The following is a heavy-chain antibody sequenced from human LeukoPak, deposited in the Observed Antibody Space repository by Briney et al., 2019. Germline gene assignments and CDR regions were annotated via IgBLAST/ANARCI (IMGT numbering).Heavy chain of an antibody. J-gene: IGHJ5*02. D-gene: IGHD2-2*01. CDR2: INHSGST. V-gene: IGHV4-34*01. CDR1: GGSFSGYY. Sequence: SETLSLTCAVYGGSFSGYYWSWIRQPPGKGLEWIGEINHSGSTNYNPSLKSRVTISVDTSKKQFSLKLSSVTAADTAVYYCARGRTDIVVVPAAPGWFDPWGQGTLVTVSS. CDR3: ARGRTDIVVVPAAPGWFDP.